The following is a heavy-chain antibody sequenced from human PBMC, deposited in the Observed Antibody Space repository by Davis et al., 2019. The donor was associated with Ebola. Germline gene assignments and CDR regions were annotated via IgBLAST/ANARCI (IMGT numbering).Heavy chain of an antibody. CDR2: ISSSSSSK. V-gene: IGHV3-21*01. D-gene: IGHD3-10*01. Sequence: PGGSLRLSCAASGFSFSTYSMNWVRQAPGKGLEWVSSISSSSSSKYYADSVKGRFTISRDNAKNSLYLQMNSLRAEDTAVYYCARGATLVRGVILGMDVWGKGTTVTASS. CDR3: ARGATLVRGVILGMDV. J-gene: IGHJ6*04. CDR1: GFSFSTYS.